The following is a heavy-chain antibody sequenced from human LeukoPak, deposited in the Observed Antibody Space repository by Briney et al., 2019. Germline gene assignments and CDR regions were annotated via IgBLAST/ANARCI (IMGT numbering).Heavy chain of an antibody. V-gene: IGHV1-8*01. CDR3: ARANEFVSASYYYGLDV. J-gene: IGHJ6*02. CDR2: MNPNSGNT. CDR1: GYTFTNYN. Sequence: ASVKVSCKDSGYTFTNYNINWVRQASGQGLEWMGWMNPNSGNTGYAQKFQGRVTMTRNTSISSAYMELSSLISEDTAVYYCARANEFVSASYYYGLDVWGQGTTIIVSS. D-gene: IGHD3-10*01.